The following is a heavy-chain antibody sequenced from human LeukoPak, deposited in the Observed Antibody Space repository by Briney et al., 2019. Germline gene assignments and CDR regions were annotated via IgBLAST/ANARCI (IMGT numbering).Heavy chain of an antibody. V-gene: IGHV4-59*01. D-gene: IGHD6-19*01. CDR2: ISKSASA. Sequence: PSETLSLTCTVSGGSISSTFWSWIRRPPGKGLEWIGLISKSASAKYNPSLESRVTISMDTSKNQLSLRLSSVTAADTAVYYCARSHSSGWSKFDPWGQGTLVTISS. CDR3: ARSHSSGWSKFDP. J-gene: IGHJ5*02. CDR1: GGSISSTF.